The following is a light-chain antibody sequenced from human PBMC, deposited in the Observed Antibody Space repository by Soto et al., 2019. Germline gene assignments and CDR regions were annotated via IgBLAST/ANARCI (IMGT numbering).Light chain of an antibody. CDR3: QQYHSYSPAT. CDR2: DAS. J-gene: IGKJ3*01. Sequence: DIQMTQSPSTLSASVGDRVTITCRASQSISSWLAWYQQKPGKAPKLLIYDASSLESGVPSRFSGSGAGTEFTLTLSSLQADDFATYYCQQYHSYSPATFGPGTKVDIK. V-gene: IGKV1-5*01. CDR1: QSISSW.